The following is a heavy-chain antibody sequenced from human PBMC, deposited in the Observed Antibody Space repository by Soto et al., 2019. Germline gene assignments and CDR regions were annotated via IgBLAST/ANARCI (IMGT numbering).Heavy chain of an antibody. V-gene: IGHV4-59*01. Sequence: SETLSLTCAVSGGSISSYYWSWIRQPPGKGLEWIGYIYYSGSTNYNPSLKSRVTISVDTSKNQFSLKLSSVTAADTAVYYCARYNWNYVPCFDPWGQGTLVTVSS. J-gene: IGHJ5*02. CDR3: ARYNWNYVPCFDP. CDR2: IYYSGST. CDR1: GGSISSYY. D-gene: IGHD1-7*01.